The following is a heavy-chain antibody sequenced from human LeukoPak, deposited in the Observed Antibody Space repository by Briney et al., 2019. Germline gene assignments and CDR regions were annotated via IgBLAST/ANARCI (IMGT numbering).Heavy chain of an antibody. D-gene: IGHD6-13*01. V-gene: IGHV1-18*01. Sequence: GASVKVSCKASGYTFTSYGISWVRQAPGQGLEWMGWISAYNGNTNYAQKLQGRVTMTTDTSTSTAYMELRSLRSEDTAVYYCARRTLKQQLVHWSYDYWGQGTLVTVSS. J-gene: IGHJ4*02. CDR3: ARRTLKQQLVHWSYDY. CDR2: ISAYNGNT. CDR1: GYTFTSYG.